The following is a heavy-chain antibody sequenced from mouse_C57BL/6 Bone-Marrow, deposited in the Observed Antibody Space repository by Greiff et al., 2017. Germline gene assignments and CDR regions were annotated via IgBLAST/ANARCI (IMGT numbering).Heavy chain of an antibody. CDR1: GYTFTSYW. Sequence: VQLQQSGAVLAKPGASVTLSCKASGYTFTSYWMHWVKQRPGQGLEWIGYINPSSGYTKYNQKFKDKATLTADKSSSTAYMQLRSLTYEDSAVYYCARGYSNYDYYAMDYWGQGTSVTVSS. J-gene: IGHJ4*01. D-gene: IGHD2-5*01. CDR3: ARGYSNYDYYAMDY. CDR2: INPSSGYT. V-gene: IGHV1-7*01.